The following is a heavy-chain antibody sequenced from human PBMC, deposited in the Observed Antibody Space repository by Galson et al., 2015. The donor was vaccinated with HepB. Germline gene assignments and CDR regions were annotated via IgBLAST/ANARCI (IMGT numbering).Heavy chain of an antibody. CDR1: GFTFSSYA. J-gene: IGHJ4*02. D-gene: IGHD4-17*01. Sequence: SLRLSCAASGFTFSSYAMHWVRQAPGKGLEWVSSISSFSDYIFYADSVMGRFTISRDNAKNSLYLQMNSLKAEDTAVYYCTRDYADYGFDCWGQGTLVTVSS. V-gene: IGHV3-21*01. CDR2: ISSFSDYI. CDR3: TRDYADYGFDC.